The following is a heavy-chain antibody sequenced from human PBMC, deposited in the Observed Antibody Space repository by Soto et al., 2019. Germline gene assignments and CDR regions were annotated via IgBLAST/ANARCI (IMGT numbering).Heavy chain of an antibody. J-gene: IGHJ3*02. CDR3: AKIRAAMAFPDAFDI. CDR1: GYTFTSYG. V-gene: IGHV1-18*01. D-gene: IGHD2-2*01. CDR2: ISAYNGNT. Sequence: ASAKVSCKASGYTFTSYGISWVRQAPGQGLEWMGWISAYNGNTNYAQKLQGRVTMTTDTSTSTAYMELRSLRSDDTAVYYCAKIRAAMAFPDAFDIWGQGTMVTVS.